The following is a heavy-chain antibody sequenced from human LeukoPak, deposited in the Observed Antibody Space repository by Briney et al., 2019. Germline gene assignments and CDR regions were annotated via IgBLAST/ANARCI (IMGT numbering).Heavy chain of an antibody. CDR2: ISGSGGSI. CDR1: GFTFSSYA. J-gene: IGHJ4*02. CDR3: AKDTLEGDYYGSGSYYYDY. Sequence: GGSLRLSCAASGFTFSSYAMSWVRQAPGKGLEWVSAISGSGGSIYYADSVKGRFTISRDNSKNTLYLQMNSLRAEDTAVYYCAKDTLEGDYYGSGSYYYDYWGQGTLVTVSS. V-gene: IGHV3-23*01. D-gene: IGHD3-10*01.